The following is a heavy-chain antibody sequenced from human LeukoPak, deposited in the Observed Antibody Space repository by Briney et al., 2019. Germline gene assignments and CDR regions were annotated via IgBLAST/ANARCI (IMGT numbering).Heavy chain of an antibody. Sequence: SETLSLTCTVSGDSISSYYWSWIRQPPGKGLEWIGYISNSGSTNYNPSLKSRVTISVDMSKNQFSLKLSSVTAADTAVYYCARYVWGSYPTFEDYWGQGTLVTVSS. V-gene: IGHV4-59*01. CDR3: ARYVWGSYPTFEDY. CDR1: GDSISSYY. D-gene: IGHD3-16*02. J-gene: IGHJ4*02. CDR2: ISNSGST.